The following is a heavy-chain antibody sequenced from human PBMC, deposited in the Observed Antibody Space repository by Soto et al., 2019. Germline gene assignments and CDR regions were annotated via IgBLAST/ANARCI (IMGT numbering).Heavy chain of an antibody. V-gene: IGHV3-30-3*01. CDR1: GFTFSTYA. CDR2: ISYDGSNK. Sequence: GGSLSLSCAASGFTFSTYAMHWVRQAPGKGLEWVAVISYDGSNKYYADSVKGRFTISRDNSKNTLYLQMNSLRAEDTAVYYCARAPRRIWDPFDYWGQGTLVTVSS. D-gene: IGHD1-26*01. CDR3: ARAPRRIWDPFDY. J-gene: IGHJ4*02.